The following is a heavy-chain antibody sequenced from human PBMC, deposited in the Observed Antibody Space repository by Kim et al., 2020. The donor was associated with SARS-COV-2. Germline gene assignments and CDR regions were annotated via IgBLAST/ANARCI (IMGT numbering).Heavy chain of an antibody. CDR3: ARENGYYDSSGYLDP. CDR2: IYYSGYA. V-gene: IGHV4-39*02. CDR1: GGSISTSSYY. Sequence: SETLSLTCTVSGGSISTSSYYWGWIRQPPGKGLEWIASIYYSGYAYYNPSLKSRLTIAVDTSKNQFSLKLSSVTAADTAVYYCARENGYYDSSGYLDPWG. J-gene: IGHJ5*02. D-gene: IGHD3-22*01.